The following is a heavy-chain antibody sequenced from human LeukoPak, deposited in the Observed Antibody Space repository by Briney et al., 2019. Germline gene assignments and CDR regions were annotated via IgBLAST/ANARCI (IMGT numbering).Heavy chain of an antibody. CDR3: ARAGYGYYFDY. J-gene: IGHJ4*02. CDR1: GFTFSSYS. CDR2: ISSSSSSI. V-gene: IGHV3-48*01. Sequence: GGSLRLSCAASGFTFSSYSMNWVRQAPGKGLEWVSYISSSSSSIYYADSVKGRFTISRDNAKNSLYLQMNSLRAEDTAVYYCARAGYGYYFDYWRQGPLVTVSS. D-gene: IGHD4-17*01.